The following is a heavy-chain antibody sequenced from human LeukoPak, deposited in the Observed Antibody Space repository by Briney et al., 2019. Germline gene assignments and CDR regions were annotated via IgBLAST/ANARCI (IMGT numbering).Heavy chain of an antibody. CDR2: ISGSGTTT. D-gene: IGHD3-10*01. V-gene: IGHV3-23*01. Sequence: GGSLRLSCAASGFTFSSYAMNWVRQAPGKGLEWVSAISGSGTTTYYADSVKGRFTISRDNSKNTLYLQMNSLRAEDTAVYYCAKGRSGSYSALDYWGQGTLVTVSS. J-gene: IGHJ4*02. CDR3: AKGRSGSYSALDY. CDR1: GFTFSSYA.